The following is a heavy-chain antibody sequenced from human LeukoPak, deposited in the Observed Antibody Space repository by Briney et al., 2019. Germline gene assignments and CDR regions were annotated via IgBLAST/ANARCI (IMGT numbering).Heavy chain of an antibody. V-gene: IGHV4-61*02. Sequence: PSETLSLTCTVSGGSISSGSYYWSWIRQPAGKGLEWIGRIYTSGSTNYNPSLKSRVTISVETSKNQFSLKLSSVTAADTAVYYCARWSGRIDYWGQGTMVTVSS. J-gene: IGHJ3*01. CDR1: GGSISSGSYY. CDR2: IYTSGST. D-gene: IGHD3/OR15-3a*01. CDR3: ARWSGRIDY.